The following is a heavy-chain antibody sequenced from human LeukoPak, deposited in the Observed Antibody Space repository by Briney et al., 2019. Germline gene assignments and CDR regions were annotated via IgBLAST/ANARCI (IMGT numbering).Heavy chain of an antibody. CDR1: GFTFSSYG. CDR2: IWSDGSSQ. CDR3: TRHYGTGFYGMDV. D-gene: IGHD3-10*01. V-gene: IGHV3-33*01. Sequence: GGSLRLSCAASGFTFSSYGMHWVRQAPGKGLEWVALIWSDGSSQSYADSVKGRFTISRDNAKKTVYLQMNSLRVEDTAIYYCTRHYGTGFYGMDVWGQGTTVTVSS. J-gene: IGHJ6*02.